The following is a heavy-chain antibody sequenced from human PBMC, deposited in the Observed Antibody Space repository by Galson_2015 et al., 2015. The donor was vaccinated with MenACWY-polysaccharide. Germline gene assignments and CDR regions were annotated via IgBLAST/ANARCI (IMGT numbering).Heavy chain of an antibody. Sequence: SLRLSCAASGFTFSSYAMSWVRQAPGKGLEWVSAITISASSTYYANSVKGRFTISRDNSKITLYLQMNSLRAEDTAVYYCAKFSEYSYPYDAFDIWGQGTMVTVSS. J-gene: IGHJ3*02. CDR3: AKFSEYSYPYDAFDI. CDR2: ITISASST. D-gene: IGHD5-18*01. V-gene: IGHV3-23*01. CDR1: GFTFSSYA.